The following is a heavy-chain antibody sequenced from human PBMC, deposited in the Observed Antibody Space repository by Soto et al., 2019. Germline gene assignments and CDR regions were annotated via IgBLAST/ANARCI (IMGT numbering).Heavy chain of an antibody. D-gene: IGHD7-27*01. J-gene: IGHJ4*02. V-gene: IGHV1-8*01. CDR2: MNPNNGNS. Sequence: QVQLVQSGAEVKKPGASVKVSCKAAAYTFTSYDINWVRQATGQDFEWMGWMNPNNGNSAYAQKFQGRVNMPRDTPKSKAYMELSSPTSEDTAVYYCARGPRNWGVDYWGQRTPVTASS. CDR3: ARGPRNWGVDY. CDR1: AYTFTSYD.